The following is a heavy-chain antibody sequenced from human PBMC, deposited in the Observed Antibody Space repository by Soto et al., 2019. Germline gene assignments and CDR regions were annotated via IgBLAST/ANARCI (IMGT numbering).Heavy chain of an antibody. CDR2: ISYDGSNK. CDR1: GFTFSSYA. Sequence: QVQLVESGGGVVQPGRSLRLSCAASGFTFSSYAMHWVRQAPGKGLEWVAVISYDGSNKYYADSVKGRFTISRDNSKNTLYLQMNSLRAEDTAVYYCARDPTREYGRRPYYYGMDVWGQGTTVTVSS. CDR3: ARDPTREYGRRPYYYGMDV. D-gene: IGHD4-17*01. V-gene: IGHV3-30-3*01. J-gene: IGHJ6*02.